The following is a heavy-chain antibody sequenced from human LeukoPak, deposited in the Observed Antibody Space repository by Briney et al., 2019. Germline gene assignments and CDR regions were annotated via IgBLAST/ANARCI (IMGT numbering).Heavy chain of an antibody. CDR2: ISGSGGST. V-gene: IGHV3-23*01. J-gene: IGHJ4*02. CDR3: ATTELAPDY. D-gene: IGHD3-10*01. CDR1: GFTFRDYY. Sequence: GGSLRLSCAASGFTFRDYYMSWVRQAPGKGLEWVSGISGSGGSTFYADSVKGRFTISRDNSKNTLYLQMNSLRAEDTAVYYCATTELAPDYWGQGTLVTVSS.